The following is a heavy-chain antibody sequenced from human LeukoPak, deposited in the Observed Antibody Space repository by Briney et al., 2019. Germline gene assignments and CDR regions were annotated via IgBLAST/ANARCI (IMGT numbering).Heavy chain of an antibody. J-gene: IGHJ4*02. V-gene: IGHV3-74*01. Sequence: GGSLRLSCLASGFTFSDYWMHWVRQAPGKGLVCVSRINSDGTSTSYADSVKGRFTISRDNAKNTLYLQMNSLRVEDTAVYYCARRTWAYCSGDCYSGFDYLDYWGQGTLLTVSS. CDR1: GFTFSDYW. CDR3: ARRTWAYCSGDCYSGFDYLDY. CDR2: INSDGTST. D-gene: IGHD2-21*02.